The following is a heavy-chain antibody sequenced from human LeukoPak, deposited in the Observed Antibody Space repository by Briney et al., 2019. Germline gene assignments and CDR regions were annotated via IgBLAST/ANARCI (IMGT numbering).Heavy chain of an antibody. CDR2: IYHSGGT. CDR3: ATNGYYCMDV. J-gene: IGHJ6*03. V-gene: IGHV4-34*01. D-gene: IGHD2-8*01. CDR1: GGSFSGYY. Sequence: SETLSLTCAVYGGSFSGYYWSWIRQPPGKGLEWIGEIYHSGGTNYNPSLKSRITISVDKSQNQSSLKVNSLTAADTAVYYCATNGYYCMDVWGKGTTVTVSS.